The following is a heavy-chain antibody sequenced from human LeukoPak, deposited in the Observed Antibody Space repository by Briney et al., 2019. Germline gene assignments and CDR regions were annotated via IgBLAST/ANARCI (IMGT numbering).Heavy chain of an antibody. V-gene: IGHV4-34*01. Sequence: ASETLSLTCAVYGGSFSGYYWSWIRQPPGKGLEWIGEINHSGSTNYNPSLKSRVTISVDTSKNQFSLKLSSVTAADTAVYYCAVHLRSFDYWGQGTLVTVSS. D-gene: IGHD1-1*01. CDR1: GGSFSGYY. CDR3: AVHLRSFDY. J-gene: IGHJ4*02. CDR2: INHSGST.